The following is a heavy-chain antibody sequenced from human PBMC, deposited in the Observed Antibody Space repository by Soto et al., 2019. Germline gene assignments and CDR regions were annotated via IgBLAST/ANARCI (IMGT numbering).Heavy chain of an antibody. CDR1: DFIFTDAW. Sequence: EVQLVESGGGLVQPGGSLRLSCATSDFIFTDAWMNWVRQAPGKGLEWVGRIKTKAQGETKDYAAPVKGRFTISRDARNTLHLQMTSLRTEETALYYCTTGSYEGYWGQGVLVTVSS. CDR3: TTGSYEGY. D-gene: IGHD3-3*01. J-gene: IGHJ4*02. CDR2: IKTKAQGETK. V-gene: IGHV3-15*07.